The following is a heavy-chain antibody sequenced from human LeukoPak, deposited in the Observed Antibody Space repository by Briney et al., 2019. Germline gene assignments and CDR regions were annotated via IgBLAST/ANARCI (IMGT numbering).Heavy chain of an antibody. J-gene: IGHJ4*02. Sequence: SVKVSCKASGGTFSSYAISWVRQAPGQGLEWMGRIIPILGIANYAQKFQGRVTITADKSTSTAYMELSSLRSEDTAVYYCARDAGDYYGSEGLYYFDYWGQRTLVTVSS. CDR3: ARDAGDYYGSEGLYYFDY. D-gene: IGHD3-10*01. V-gene: IGHV1-69*04. CDR1: GGTFSSYA. CDR2: IIPILGIA.